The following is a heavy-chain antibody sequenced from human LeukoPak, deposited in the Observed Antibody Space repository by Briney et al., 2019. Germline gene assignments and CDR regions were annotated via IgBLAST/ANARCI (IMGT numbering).Heavy chain of an antibody. J-gene: IGHJ4*02. CDR1: GYTYSSCG. CDR2: IWYDGSIK. D-gene: IGHD4/OR15-4a*01. CDR3: ARILYGAVTADY. Sequence: PGRSLRLTCAPSGYTYSSCGTHWVRQAPGKGLEWVAIIWYDGSIKYYADSVKGRFTTSRDNSKNTLYLQMNSLRAEDTAVYYCARILYGAVTADYWGQGTLVTVSS. V-gene: IGHV3-33*01.